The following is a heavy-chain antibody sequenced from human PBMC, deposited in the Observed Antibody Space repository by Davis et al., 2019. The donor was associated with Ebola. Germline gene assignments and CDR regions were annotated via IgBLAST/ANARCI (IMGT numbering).Heavy chain of an antibody. CDR1: GFSFNTYG. D-gene: IGHD1/OR15-1a*01. CDR3: ARGIGNNANY. Sequence: GESLKISCAASGFSFNTYGMHWVRQAPGKGLEWLAVIWYDGSREFLADSMKGRFTISRDNSRNTLFLQMNSLRVEDTAVYYCARGIGNNANYWGQGTLVTVSS. J-gene: IGHJ4*02. CDR2: IWYDGSRE. V-gene: IGHV3-33*01.